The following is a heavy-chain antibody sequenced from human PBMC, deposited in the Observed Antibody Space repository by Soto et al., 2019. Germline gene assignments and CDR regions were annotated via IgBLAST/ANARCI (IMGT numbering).Heavy chain of an antibody. CDR2: GSYSGTT. D-gene: IGHD4-17*01. Sequence: QVQLQESGPGLVKPSETLSLTCTVSGVSVNSGSFYWAWIRQPPSKGLEWIGFGSYSGTTNYKPSLKSRVSISVDTSRSHISRKVTYLTAADTAVYYCARGATVTQYDYWGQGTLVTVSS. V-gene: IGHV4-61*03. CDR1: GVSVNSGSFY. J-gene: IGHJ4*02. CDR3: ARGATVTQYDY.